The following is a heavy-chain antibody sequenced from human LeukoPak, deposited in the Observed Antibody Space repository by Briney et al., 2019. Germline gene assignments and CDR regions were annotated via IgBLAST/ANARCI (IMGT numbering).Heavy chain of an antibody. CDR3: ASSYDSSGYYHQSAFDI. D-gene: IGHD3-22*01. CDR2: INHSGST. CDR1: GGSFSGYY. J-gene: IGHJ3*02. V-gene: IGHV4-34*01. Sequence: SETLSLTCAVYGGSFSGYYWSWIRQPPGKGLEWIGEINHSGSTNYNPSLRSRVTISVDKSKNQFSLRLSSVTAADTAVYYCASSYDSSGYYHQSAFDIWGQGTMVTVSS.